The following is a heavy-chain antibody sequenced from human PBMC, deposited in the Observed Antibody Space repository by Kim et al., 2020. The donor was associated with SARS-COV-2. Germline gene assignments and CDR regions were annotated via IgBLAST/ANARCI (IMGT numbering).Heavy chain of an antibody. CDR2: TSGSGGST. J-gene: IGHJ4*02. CDR1: GFTFSNNA. D-gene: IGHD5-12*01. Sequence: GGSLRLSSAASGFTFSNNAISWVRQAPGKGLEWVSSTSGSGGSTNYADSVKGRFTIFRDNSKNTVYLQMNSLGAEDTAVYYCAKHQLRYITSHHDYWGQGTLVTVSS. CDR3: AKHQLRYITSHHDY. V-gene: IGHV3-23*01.